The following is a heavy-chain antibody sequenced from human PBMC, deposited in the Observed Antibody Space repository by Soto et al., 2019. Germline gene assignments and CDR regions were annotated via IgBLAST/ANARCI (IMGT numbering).Heavy chain of an antibody. CDR1: GYTFTGYY. J-gene: IGHJ4*02. CDR2: INPNSGGT. V-gene: IGHV1-2*02. CDR3: ARDGRTMVRGVTNDY. D-gene: IGHD3-10*01. Sequence: ASVKVSCKXSGYTFTGYYMHWVRQAPGQGLEWMGWINPNSGGTNYAQKFQGRVTMTRDTSISTAYMELSRLRSDDTAVYYCARDGRTMVRGVTNDYWGQGTLVTVSS.